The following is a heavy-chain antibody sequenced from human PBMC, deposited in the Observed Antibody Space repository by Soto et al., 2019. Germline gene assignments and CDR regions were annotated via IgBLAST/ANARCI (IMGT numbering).Heavy chain of an antibody. CDR3: ASHVFSKGAFDI. CDR2: IYYKGST. Sequence: SETLSLTCSVSGGSISSSSYYWGWIRQPPGKGLEWIASIYYKGSTYYNPSLKSRVTISVDTSKNQFSLKLSSVTAADTAVHYCASHVFSKGAFDIWGQGTMVT. V-gene: IGHV4-39*01. D-gene: IGHD2-2*01. CDR1: GGSISSSSYY. J-gene: IGHJ3*02.